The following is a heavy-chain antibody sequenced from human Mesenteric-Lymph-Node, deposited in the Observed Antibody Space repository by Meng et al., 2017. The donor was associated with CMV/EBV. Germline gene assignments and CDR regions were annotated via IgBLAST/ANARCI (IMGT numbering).Heavy chain of an antibody. CDR1: GFTLSDRY. Sequence: GESLKISCAASGFTLSDRYMSWIRQAPGKGLEWVSSIMSSDPYTYYADSVKGRFTISRDNAKNSLYLQLNSLRAEDTAVYYCARDQTEWEEPNPFDYWGPGTLVTVSS. CDR2: IMSSDPYT. D-gene: IGHD1-26*01. CDR3: ARDQTEWEEPNPFDY. J-gene: IGHJ4*02. V-gene: IGHV3-11*06.